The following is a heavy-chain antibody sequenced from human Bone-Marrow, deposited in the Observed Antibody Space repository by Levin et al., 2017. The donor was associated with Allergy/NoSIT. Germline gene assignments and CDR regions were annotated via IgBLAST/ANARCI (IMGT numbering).Heavy chain of an antibody. CDR1: GGSISSYY. CDR3: ARTITSRGWFDAFDI. Sequence: SETLSLTCTVSGGSISSYYWSWIRQPPGKGLEWIGYIYYSGSTNYNPSLKSRVTISVDTSKNQFSLKLSSVTAADTAVYYCARTITSRGWFDAFDIWGQGTMVTVSS. V-gene: IGHV4-59*01. CDR2: IYYSGST. D-gene: IGHD6-19*01. J-gene: IGHJ3*02.